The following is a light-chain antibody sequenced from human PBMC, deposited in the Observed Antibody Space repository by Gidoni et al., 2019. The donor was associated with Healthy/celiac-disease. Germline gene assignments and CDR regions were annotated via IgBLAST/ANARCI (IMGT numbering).Light chain of an antibody. CDR3: CSYAGSYTEV. V-gene: IGLV2-11*01. CDR1: SSDVGGDNY. J-gene: IGLJ1*01. Sequence: QSALTQPRSVSASPGKSVTIPCTGTSSDVGGDNYVSWYQQHPGKAPTLMIYDVSKRPSGVPDRFSGSKSGNTAALTISGRQAEEEADYYCCSYAGSYTEVFGTGTKVTVL. CDR2: DVS.